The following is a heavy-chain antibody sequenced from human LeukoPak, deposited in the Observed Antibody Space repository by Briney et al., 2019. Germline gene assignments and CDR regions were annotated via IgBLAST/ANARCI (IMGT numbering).Heavy chain of an antibody. V-gene: IGHV1-24*01. J-gene: IGHJ6*02. CDR2: FDPADGET. CDR3: ARYYYDSSGYSGMDV. Sequence: ASVKVSCKVSGYSLTELSIQWVRQAPGKGLEWMGGFDPADGETIYAQKFQGRVTMTRDTSTSTVYMELSSLGSEDTAVCYCARYYYDSSGYSGMDVWGQGTTVTVSS. D-gene: IGHD3-22*01. CDR1: GYSLTELS.